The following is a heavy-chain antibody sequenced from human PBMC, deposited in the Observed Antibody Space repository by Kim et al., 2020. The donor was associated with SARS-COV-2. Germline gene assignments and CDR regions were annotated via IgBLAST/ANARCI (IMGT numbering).Heavy chain of an antibody. CDR1: GYTFTIYS. CDR2: INASGADT. D-gene: IGHD2-2*01. J-gene: IGHJ4*01. CDR3: ASRGYCSSTSCRDYFDY. Sequence: ASVKVSCKASGYTFTIYSIHWVRQAPGQGLEWMGIINASGADTSYAQKFQARATMTRDKTTRTVYMELSSMRTADTAVCYCASRGYCSSTSCRDYFDYWG. V-gene: IGHV1-46*01.